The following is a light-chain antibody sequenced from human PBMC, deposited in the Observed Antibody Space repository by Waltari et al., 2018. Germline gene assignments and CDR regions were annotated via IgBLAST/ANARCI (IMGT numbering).Light chain of an antibody. CDR3: QSYDRSLTYV. CDR1: SSNIGAGYA. CDR2: ASN. Sequence: QSVLTQPPSVSGAPGQRVTISFTGSSSNIGAGYAVDWYQQLPGAAPKTPIYASNNRPAGVPDRFSGSKSGTSASLSITGLQAEDEADYYCQSYDRSLTYVFGTGTKVTVL. V-gene: IGLV1-40*01. J-gene: IGLJ1*01.